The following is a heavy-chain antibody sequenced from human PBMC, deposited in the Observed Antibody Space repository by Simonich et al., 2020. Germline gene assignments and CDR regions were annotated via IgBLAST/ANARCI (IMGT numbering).Heavy chain of an antibody. CDR3: ARDRVRDGYPAGDVDV. Sequence: QVQLQPWGAGLLKPSETLSLTCAVYGGSFSGYYWSWIGQPPGKGLEWIGEINHSGSTNDNPSLKSRVTISVDTSKNQFSLKLSSVTAADTAVDYCARDRVRDGYPAGDVDVWGQGTTVTVSS. CDR2: INHSGST. CDR1: GGSFSGYY. J-gene: IGHJ6*02. D-gene: IGHD5-12*01. V-gene: IGHV4-34*01.